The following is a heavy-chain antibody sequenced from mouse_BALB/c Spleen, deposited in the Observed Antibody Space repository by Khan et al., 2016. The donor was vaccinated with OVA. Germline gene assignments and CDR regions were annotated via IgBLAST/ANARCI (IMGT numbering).Heavy chain of an antibody. CDR3: ARARYFGV. CDR1: GYTFTDYV. J-gene: IGHJ1*01. V-gene: IGHV1-77*01. Sequence: QVQLKESGPELVKPGASVKMSCKASGYTFTDYVIPWVRQRTGQGLEWIGEIYPGSGNSYYNEKFKDKATLTADKSSNTAYMQLSSLTSEDSAVYFCARARYFGVWGAGTTVTVSS. CDR2: IYPGSGNS.